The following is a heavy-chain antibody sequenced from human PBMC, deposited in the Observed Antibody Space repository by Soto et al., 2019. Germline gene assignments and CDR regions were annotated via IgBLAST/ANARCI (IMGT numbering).Heavy chain of an antibody. J-gene: IGHJ4*02. CDR1: GGTFSSYA. D-gene: IGHD3-16*02. V-gene: IGHV1-69*01. CDR2: IIPIFGTA. CDR3: ARERTIRLGELSLYS. Sequence: KVSCKASGGTFSSYAISWVRQAPGQGLEWMGGIIPIFGTANYAQKFQGRVTITADESTSTAYMELSSLRSEDTAVYYCARERTIRLGELSLYSWGQGTLVTVSS.